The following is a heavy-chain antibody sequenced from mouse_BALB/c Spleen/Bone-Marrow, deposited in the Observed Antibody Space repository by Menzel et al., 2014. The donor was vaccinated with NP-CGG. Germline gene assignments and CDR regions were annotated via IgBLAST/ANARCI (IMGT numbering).Heavy chain of an antibody. CDR1: GFNIKDTY. Sequence: VQLQQSGAELVKPGASVKLSCTASGFNIKDTYMHWVKQRPEQGLEWIGRIDPASGNTKYDPKFQGKATITADTSSNTAYLQLSSLTSEDTAVYYCARWEYYAMDYWGQETSVTVSS. D-gene: IGHD4-1*01. CDR3: ARWEYYAMDY. V-gene: IGHV14-3*02. J-gene: IGHJ4*01. CDR2: IDPASGNT.